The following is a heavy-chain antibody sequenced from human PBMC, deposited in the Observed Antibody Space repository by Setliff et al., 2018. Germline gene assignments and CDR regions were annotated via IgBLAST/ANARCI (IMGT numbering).Heavy chain of an antibody. Sequence: NPSETLSLTCAVYGGSFSGYYWSWIRQPPGKGLEWIGEINHSGSTNYNPSLKSRVTMSVDTSKNQFSLKLSSVTAADTAVYYCAREQWLDPPGYYYMDVWAKGTTVTVSS. J-gene: IGHJ6*03. CDR3: AREQWLDPPGYYYMDV. CDR1: GGSFSGYY. V-gene: IGHV4-34*01. CDR2: INHSGST. D-gene: IGHD6-19*01.